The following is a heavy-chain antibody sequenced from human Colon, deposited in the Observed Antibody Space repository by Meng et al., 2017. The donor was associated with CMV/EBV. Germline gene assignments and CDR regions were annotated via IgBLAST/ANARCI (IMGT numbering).Heavy chain of an antibody. CDR3: VRDHCSSTSCSYSDFWSGHFGHYGMDL. J-gene: IGHJ6*02. CDR2: ISTGGVTI. V-gene: IGHV3-48*03. CDR1: GFSFSSSE. Sequence: GESLKISCAASGFSFSSSEMNWVRQAPGKGLEWVSFISTGGVTINYADSVKGRFTISRDNAKNSLYLQMNSLRAEDTAVYYCVRDHCSSTSCSYSDFWSGHFGHYGMDLWGQGTTVTVSS. D-gene: IGHD3-3*01.